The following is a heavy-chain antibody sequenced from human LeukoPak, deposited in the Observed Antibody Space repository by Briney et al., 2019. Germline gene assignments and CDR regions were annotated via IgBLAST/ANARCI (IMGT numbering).Heavy chain of an antibody. J-gene: IGHJ4*02. CDR1: GFTFSNSA. Sequence: QSGGSLRLSCAASGFTFSNSAMSWVRQAPGKGLEWVSYISSSSSTIYYADSVKGRFTISRDNAKNSLYLQMNSLRAEDTAVYYCVRAYVWGGSFDFDYWGQGTLVTVSS. V-gene: IGHV3-48*04. CDR2: ISSSSSTI. D-gene: IGHD3-16*01. CDR3: VRAYVWGGSFDFDY.